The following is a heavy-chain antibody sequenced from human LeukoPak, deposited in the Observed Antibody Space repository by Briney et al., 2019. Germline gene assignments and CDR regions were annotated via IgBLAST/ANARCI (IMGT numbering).Heavy chain of an antibody. CDR2: IYTSGST. CDR3: ASRNFGVVTD. Sequence: SETLSLTCTVSGGSINNHYWSWIRQTAGKGLEWIGRIYTSGSTNYNPSLKSRVTMSVDTSNNQFSLKPTSVTAADTAVYYCASRNFGVVTDWDQGTLVTVSS. CDR1: GGSINNHY. D-gene: IGHD3-3*01. J-gene: IGHJ4*02. V-gene: IGHV4-4*07.